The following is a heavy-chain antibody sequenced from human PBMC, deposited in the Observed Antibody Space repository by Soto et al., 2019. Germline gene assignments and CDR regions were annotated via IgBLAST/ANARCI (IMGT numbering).Heavy chain of an antibody. Sequence: SETLSLTCTVSCVSISNSSYYWGWIRRPPGKGLEWIGTIYYSGITYYNPSLKSRVTISVDTSKNQFSLKLTSVTAADTAVYYCARHGSNWGQGTLVTVSS. CDR3: ARHGSN. J-gene: IGHJ4*02. CDR1: CVSISNSSYY. CDR2: IYYSGIT. V-gene: IGHV4-39*01.